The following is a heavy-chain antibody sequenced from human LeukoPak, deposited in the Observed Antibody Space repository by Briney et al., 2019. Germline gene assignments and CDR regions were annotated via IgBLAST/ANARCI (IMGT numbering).Heavy chain of an antibody. CDR3: ARDKLRGSAGNYYYMDV. V-gene: IGHV3-30*03. Sequence: QSGGSLRLSCAASGFTFSSYGMHWVRQAPGKGLEWVAVISYDGSNKYYADSVKARFTISRDNSKNTLYLQMNSLSADDTAVYYCARDKLRGSAGNYYYMDVWGKGTTVTVSS. CDR2: ISYDGSNK. J-gene: IGHJ6*03. D-gene: IGHD1-26*01. CDR1: GFTFSSYG.